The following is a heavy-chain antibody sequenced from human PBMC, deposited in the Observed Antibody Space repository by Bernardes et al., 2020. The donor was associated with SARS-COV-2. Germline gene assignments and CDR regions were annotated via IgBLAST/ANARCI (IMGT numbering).Heavy chain of an antibody. Sequence: GWSLSLPCSASGSTVGSDYMSWVRHAPGKALEWVSLLIRGGSTYYSDPVKGRFTISRDNSKNTLYLQMNTLRGEDTAVYYCARESPTDPYYYYAMDVWGRGTTVTVSS. CDR1: GSTVGSDY. V-gene: IGHV3-66*02. CDR3: ARESPTDPYYYYAMDV. CDR2: LIRGGST. J-gene: IGHJ6*02.